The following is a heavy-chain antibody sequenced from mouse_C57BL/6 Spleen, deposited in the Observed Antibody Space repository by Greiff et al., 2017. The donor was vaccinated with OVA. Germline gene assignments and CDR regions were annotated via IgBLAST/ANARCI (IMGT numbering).Heavy chain of an antibody. CDR3: ARLLLYYFDY. CDR1: GYTFTDYN. V-gene: IGHV1-18*01. D-gene: IGHD1-1*01. CDR2: INPNNGGP. Sequence: EVQLQQSGPELVKPGASVKIPCKASGYTFTDYNMDWVKQSHGKRLEWIGDINPNNGGPIYNQKFKGKATLTVDKSSSTAYMELRLLTSAYTAVDSCARLLLYYFDYWGQGTTLTVSS. J-gene: IGHJ2*01.